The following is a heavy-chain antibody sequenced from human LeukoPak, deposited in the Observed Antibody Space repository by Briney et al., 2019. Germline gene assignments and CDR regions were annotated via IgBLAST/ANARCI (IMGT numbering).Heavy chain of an antibody. D-gene: IGHD6-13*01. CDR2: IRSKRNNYAT. Sequence: PGGSLRLSCAASGFTFSGSVMHWVRQAAGEGLEWVGRIRSKRNNYATAYAASVKGRFTISRDDSKNTVYLHMDSLKTEDTALYYCSRLEDSSPIEVALDIWGQGTVVTVSS. CDR1: GFTFSGSV. V-gene: IGHV3-73*01. J-gene: IGHJ3*02. CDR3: SRLEDSSPIEVALDI.